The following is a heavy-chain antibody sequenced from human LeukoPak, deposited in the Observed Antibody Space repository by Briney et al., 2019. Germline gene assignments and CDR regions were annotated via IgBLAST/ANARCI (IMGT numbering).Heavy chain of an antibody. CDR1: GYTFTSYG. J-gene: IGHJ4*02. Sequence: GASVKVSCKASGYTFTSYGISWVRQAPGQGLEWMGWISAYNGNTNYAQKLQGRVTMTTDTSTSTAYMELRSLRSDDTAVYYCARTPPMITFGGVIASAFYYFDYWGQGTLVTVSS. CDR3: ARTPPMITFGGVIASAFYYFDY. CDR2: ISAYNGNT. D-gene: IGHD3-16*02. V-gene: IGHV1-18*01.